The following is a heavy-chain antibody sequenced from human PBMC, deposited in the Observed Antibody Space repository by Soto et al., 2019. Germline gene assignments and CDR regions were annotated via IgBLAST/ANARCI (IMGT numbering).Heavy chain of an antibody. CDR3: ARELVDIVATLWGKPSYYFDY. J-gene: IGHJ4*02. D-gene: IGHD5-12*01. CDR2: ISAYNGNT. Sequence: QVQLVQSGAEVKKPGASVKVSCKASGYTFTSYGISWVRQAPGQGLEWMGWISAYNGNTNYAQKHQGRVTMTTDTSTSTAYMELRSLRSDDTAVYYCARELVDIVATLWGKPSYYFDYWGQGTLVTVSS. CDR1: GYTFTSYG. V-gene: IGHV1-18*01.